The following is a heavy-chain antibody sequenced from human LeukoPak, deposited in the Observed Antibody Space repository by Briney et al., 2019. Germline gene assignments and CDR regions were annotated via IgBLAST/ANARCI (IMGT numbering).Heavy chain of an antibody. Sequence: SQTPSLTCTVSGGSINNGGYYWSWIRQHPGKGLEWIGYIYYSGSSYYNPSLRSRVTISVDTSKNHFSLKLSSVTAADTAVYYCARNRDGYNSFDYWGQGTLVTVSS. CDR2: IYYSGSS. CDR1: GGSINNGGYY. D-gene: IGHD5-24*01. CDR3: ARNRDGYNSFDY. J-gene: IGHJ4*02. V-gene: IGHV4-31*03.